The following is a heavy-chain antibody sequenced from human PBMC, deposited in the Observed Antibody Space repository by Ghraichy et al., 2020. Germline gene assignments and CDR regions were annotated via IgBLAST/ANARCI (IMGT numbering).Heavy chain of an antibody. D-gene: IGHD6-13*01. V-gene: IGHV4-39*01. CDR3: ARRPSMIAAAGAGAFDI. CDR2: IYYSGST. J-gene: IGHJ3*02. CDR1: GGSISSSSYY. Sequence: SETLSLTCTVSGGSISSSSYYWGWIRQPPGKGLEWIGSIYYSGSTYYNPSLKSRVTISVDTSKNQFSLKLSSVTAADTAVYYCARRPSMIAAAGAGAFDIWGQGTMVTVSS.